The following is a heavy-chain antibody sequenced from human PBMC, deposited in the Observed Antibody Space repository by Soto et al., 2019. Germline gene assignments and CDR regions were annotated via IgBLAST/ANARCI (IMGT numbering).Heavy chain of an antibody. CDR1: GYTFTSYG. D-gene: IGHD3-22*01. CDR3: ARHDSSGYYYNIFDY. Sequence: SVKVSCKASGYTFTSYGISWVRQAPGQGLEWMGGIIPIFGTANYAQKFQGRVTITADESTSTAYMELSSLRSEDTAVYYCARHDSSGYYYNIFDYWGQGTLVTVSS. CDR2: IIPIFGTA. J-gene: IGHJ4*02. V-gene: IGHV1-69*13.